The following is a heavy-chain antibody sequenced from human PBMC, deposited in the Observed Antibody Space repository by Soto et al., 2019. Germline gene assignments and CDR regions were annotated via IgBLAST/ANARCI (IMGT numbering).Heavy chain of an antibody. J-gene: IGHJ6*02. CDR2: IIPIFGTA. V-gene: IGHV1-69*12. CDR3: ALTHGYYYYYGMDV. Sequence: QVQLVQSGAEVKKPGSSVKVSCKASGGTFSSYAISWVRQAPGQGLEWMGGIIPIFGTATYAQKFQGRVTITADESTSTAYMELSSLRSEDTAVYYWALTHGYYYYYGMDVWGQGTTVTVSS. CDR1: GGTFSSYA.